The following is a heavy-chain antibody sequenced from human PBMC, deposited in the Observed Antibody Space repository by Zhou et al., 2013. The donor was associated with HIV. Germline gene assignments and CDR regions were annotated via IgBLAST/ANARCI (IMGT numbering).Heavy chain of an antibody. D-gene: IGHD5-12*01. CDR2: ISGYNGNT. J-gene: IGHJ4*02. CDR1: GYTFTGYY. CDR3: ARVYIGDTEMGGVHDS. V-gene: IGHV1-18*04. Sequence: QVQLVQSGAEVKKPGASVKVSCKASGYTFTGYYMHWVRQAPGQGPQWMGWISGYNGNTKSARNFQDRVTMTTDRATTTAYMELTSLRSDDTAVYFCARVYIGDTEMGGVHDSWGQGTLVTVSS.